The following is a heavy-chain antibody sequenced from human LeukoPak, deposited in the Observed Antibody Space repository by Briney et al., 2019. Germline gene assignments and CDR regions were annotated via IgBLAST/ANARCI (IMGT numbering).Heavy chain of an antibody. CDR2: IYYSGST. CDR3: ARENFYDPRGYFHL. V-gene: IGHV4-30-4*01. D-gene: IGHD3-3*01. Sequence: SQTLSLTCSVSGASINGDDFFWGWIRQPPGKGLEWIGNIYYSGSTYYNPSLERRISISMDASKNQFSLKLKSVTAADTAVYFCARENFYDPRGYFHLWGRGTLVSVSP. J-gene: IGHJ2*01. CDR1: GASINGDDFF.